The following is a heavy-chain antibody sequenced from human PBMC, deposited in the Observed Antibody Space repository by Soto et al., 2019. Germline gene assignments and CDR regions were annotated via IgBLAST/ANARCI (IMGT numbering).Heavy chain of an antibody. V-gene: IGHV1-18*01. CDR1: GYTFTSYG. Sequence: ASVKVSCKASGYTFTSYGISWVRQAPGQGLEWMGWISAYNGNTNYAQKLQGRVTMTTDTSTSTAYMELRSLRSDDTAVYYCAKVYYSGTSPGAFDIWGQATMVTVSS. CDR2: ISAYNGNT. J-gene: IGHJ3*02. CDR3: AKVYYSGTSPGAFDI. D-gene: IGHD1-26*01.